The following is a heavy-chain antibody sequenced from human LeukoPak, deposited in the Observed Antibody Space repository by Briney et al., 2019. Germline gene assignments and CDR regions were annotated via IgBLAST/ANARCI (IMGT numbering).Heavy chain of an antibody. CDR2: ISYDGSNK. CDR1: GFTFSSYA. Sequence: GGSLRLSCAASGFTFSSYAMHWVRQAPGKGLEWVAVISYDGSNKYYADSVKGRFTISRDNSKNTLYLQMNSLRAEDTAVYYCARESGVCWFDPWGQGTLVTASS. V-gene: IGHV3-30-3*01. J-gene: IGHJ5*02. D-gene: IGHD2-8*02. CDR3: ARESGVCWFDP.